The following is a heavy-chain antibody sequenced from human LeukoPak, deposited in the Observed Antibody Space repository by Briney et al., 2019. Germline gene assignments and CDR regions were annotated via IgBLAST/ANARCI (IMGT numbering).Heavy chain of an antibody. J-gene: IGHJ6*04. D-gene: IGHD3-10*02. Sequence: GGSLRLSCAASGFTFSNYGMHWVRQAPGKGLEWVGFIRYDGRNKYYTGFVKGRFTISRDNSKNTLYLQMNSLRAEDTAVYYCAELGITMIGGVWGKGTTVTISS. V-gene: IGHV3-30*02. CDR2: IRYDGRNK. CDR3: AELGITMIGGV. CDR1: GFTFSNYG.